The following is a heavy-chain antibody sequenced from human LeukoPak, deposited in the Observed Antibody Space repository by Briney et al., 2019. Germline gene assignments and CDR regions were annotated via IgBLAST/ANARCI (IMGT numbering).Heavy chain of an antibody. CDR3: VRLRRNSDTTGFYYYYDF. V-gene: IGHV3-21*01. J-gene: IGHJ4*02. CDR2: IGVRSNYI. Sequence: GGSLRLSCAASGYTFSSYSINWVRQAPGKGLEWVSSIGVRSNYIYYADSVRGRFRISRDDARDSLYLQMNSLRAEDTAVYYCVRLRRNSDTTGFYYYYDFWGQGTLVTVSS. D-gene: IGHD3-22*01. CDR1: GYTFSSYS.